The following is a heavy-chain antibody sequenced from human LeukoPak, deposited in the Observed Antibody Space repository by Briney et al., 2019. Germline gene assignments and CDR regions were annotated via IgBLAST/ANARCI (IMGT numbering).Heavy chain of an antibody. D-gene: IGHD2-21*01. CDR1: GGTFSSYA. Sequence: GSSVKVSCKASGGTFSSYAISWVRQAPGQGLEWMGGIIPIFGTANYAQKFQGRVTITADESTSTAYKELSSLRSEDTAVYYCAACSIALSLYFDYWGQGTLVTVSS. V-gene: IGHV1-69*01. CDR2: IIPIFGTA. J-gene: IGHJ4*02. CDR3: AACSIALSLYFDY.